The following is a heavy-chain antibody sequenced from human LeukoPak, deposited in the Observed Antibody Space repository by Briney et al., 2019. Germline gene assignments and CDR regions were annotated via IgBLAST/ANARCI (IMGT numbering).Heavy chain of an antibody. CDR2: ISGGSA. V-gene: IGHV3-23*01. Sequence: GGSLRLSCAASGFTFSSYAMSWVRQAPGKGLEWVSAISGGSADYADSVKGRFSISIDNSKDTLYLQMNSLRAEDTAVYYCAKDRSSRYDFWSGSFSHYYYYYMDVWGKGTTVTVSS. CDR3: AKDRSSRYDFWSGSFSHYYYYYMDV. J-gene: IGHJ6*03. D-gene: IGHD3-3*01. CDR1: GFTFSSYA.